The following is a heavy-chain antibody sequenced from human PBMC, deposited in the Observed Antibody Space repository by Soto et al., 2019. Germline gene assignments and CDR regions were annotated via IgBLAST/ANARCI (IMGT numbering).Heavy chain of an antibody. Sequence: QVQLVESGGGVVQPGRSLRLSCAASGFTFSSYGMHWVRQAPGKGLEWVAVIWYDGSNKYYADSVKGRFTISRDNSKNTLDLQMNSLRAEDTAVYYCARDLRPHNYYYYGMDVWGQGTTVTVSS. CDR3: ARDLRPHNYYYYGMDV. J-gene: IGHJ6*02. CDR1: GFTFSSYG. CDR2: IWYDGSNK. V-gene: IGHV3-33*01.